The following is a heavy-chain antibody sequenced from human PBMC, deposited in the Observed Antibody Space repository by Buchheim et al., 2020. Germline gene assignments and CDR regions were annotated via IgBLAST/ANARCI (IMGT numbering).Heavy chain of an antibody. CDR3: ARDGVAVAGSGYFDY. D-gene: IGHD6-19*01. CDR1: GFTFSSYG. V-gene: IGHV3-33*01. CDR2: IWYDGSNK. J-gene: IGHJ4*02. Sequence: QVQLVESGGGVVQPGRSLRLSCAASGFTFSSYGMHWVRQAPGKGLEWVAVIWYDGSNKYYADSVKGRFTISRDNSKNTLYLQMNSLRAEDTAVYYCARDGVAVAGSGYFDYWDQGTL.